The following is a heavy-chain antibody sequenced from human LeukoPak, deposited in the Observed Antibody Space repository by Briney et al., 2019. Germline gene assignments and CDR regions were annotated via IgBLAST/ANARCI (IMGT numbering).Heavy chain of an antibody. CDR3: ARGGILLPFDY. Sequence: PSETLSFTCAVSGGSISSGGYSWSWIRQPPGKGLEWIGYIYHSGSTYYNPSLKSRVTISVDRSKNQFSLKLSSVTAADTAVYYCARGGILLPFDYWGQGTLVTVSS. CDR2: IYHSGST. J-gene: IGHJ4*02. V-gene: IGHV4-30-2*01. CDR1: GGSISSGGYS.